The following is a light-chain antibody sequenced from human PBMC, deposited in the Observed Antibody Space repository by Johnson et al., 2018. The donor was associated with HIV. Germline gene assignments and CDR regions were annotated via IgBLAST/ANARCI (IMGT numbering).Light chain of an antibody. V-gene: IGLV1-51*02. CDR2: ENN. CDR1: SSNIGKNY. Sequence: QSVLTQPPSVSAAPGQMVSISCSGSSSNIGKNYVSWYQQLPGTAPKLLIYENNKRPSGIPDRFSGSKSGTSATLGITGLQTGDEADYYCSTWDNSLSAGGVFGTGTKVTVL. J-gene: IGLJ1*01. CDR3: STWDNSLSAGGV.